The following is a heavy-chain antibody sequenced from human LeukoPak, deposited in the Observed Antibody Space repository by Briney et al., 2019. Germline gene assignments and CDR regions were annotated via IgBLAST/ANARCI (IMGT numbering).Heavy chain of an antibody. CDR2: IIPIFGTA. CDR3: ARGIAAAGSYFDY. V-gene: IGHV1-69*13. J-gene: IGHJ4*02. CDR1: GGTFSSYA. Sequence: PVKVSCKASGGTFSSYAISWVRQAPGQGLEWMGGIIPIFGTANYAQKFQGRVTITADESTSTAYMELSSLRSEDTAVYYCARGIAAAGSYFDYWGQGTLVTVSS. D-gene: IGHD6-13*01.